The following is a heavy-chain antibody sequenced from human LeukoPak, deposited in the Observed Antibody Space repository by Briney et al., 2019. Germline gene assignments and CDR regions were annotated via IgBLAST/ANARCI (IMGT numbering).Heavy chain of an antibody. V-gene: IGHV4-34*01. CDR1: GGSFSGYY. Sequence: SETLSLTCAVYGGSFSGYYWSWIRQPPGKGLEWIGEINHSGSTNYNPSLKSRVTISVDTSKNQFSLKLSSVTAADTAVYYCARHVGTTMIAYWDWFDPWGQGTLVTVSS. CDR3: ARHVGTTMIAYWDWFDP. CDR2: INHSGST. D-gene: IGHD3-22*01. J-gene: IGHJ5*02.